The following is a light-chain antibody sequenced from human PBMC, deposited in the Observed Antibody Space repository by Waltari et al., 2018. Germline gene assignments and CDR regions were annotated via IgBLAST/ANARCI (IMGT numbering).Light chain of an antibody. CDR2: DVS. CDR3: SSYTSSSTPWV. CDR1: SSDVGGYNY. Sequence: QSALTQPASVSGSPGQSITISCTGTSSDVGGYNYVSWYQQHPGKAPKLLIYDVSNRPSGVSNRFSCSKSGNTASLTISGLQAEDEADYYCSSYTSSSTPWVFGTGTKVTVL. V-gene: IGLV2-14*03. J-gene: IGLJ1*01.